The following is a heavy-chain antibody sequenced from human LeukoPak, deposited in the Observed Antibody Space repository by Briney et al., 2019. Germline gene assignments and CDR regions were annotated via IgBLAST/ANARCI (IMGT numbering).Heavy chain of an antibody. CDR1: GFTFDDYA. J-gene: IGHJ4*02. CDR3: AKAPWQQLAEPLDY. Sequence: GRSLRLSCAASGFTFDDYAMHWVRQAPGKGLEWVSGISWNSGSIGYADSVKGRFTISRDNAKNSLYLQMNSLRAEDTALYYCAKAPWQQLAEPLDYWGQGTLVTVSS. V-gene: IGHV3-9*01. CDR2: ISWNSGSI. D-gene: IGHD6-13*01.